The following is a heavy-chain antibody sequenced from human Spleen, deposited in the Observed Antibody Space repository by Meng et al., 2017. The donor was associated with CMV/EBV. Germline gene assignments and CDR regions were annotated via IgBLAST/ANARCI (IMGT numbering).Heavy chain of an antibody. CDR3: AREASVGGWQAL. CDR1: GYTFIDYF. Sequence: ASVKVSCKTSGYTFIDYFVHWVRQAPGQGLEWMGRINPNSGDTNYGQKCQGRVTMTRDTSTSTAQMELNYLSYDDTGIYYCAREASVGGWQALWGQGTLVTVSS. J-gene: IGHJ4*02. CDR2: INPNSGDT. V-gene: IGHV1-2*05. D-gene: IGHD3-16*01.